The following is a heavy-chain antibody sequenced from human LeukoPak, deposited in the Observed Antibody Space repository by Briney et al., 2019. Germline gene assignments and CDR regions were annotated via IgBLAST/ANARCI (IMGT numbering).Heavy chain of an antibody. CDR1: GFTFSSYS. J-gene: IGHJ4*02. V-gene: IGHV3-23*01. CDR2: ITDSGAYT. CDR3: AKRFGGNYGHFDH. Sequence: GGSLRLSCATSGFTFSSYSMGWVRQAPGKGLEWVSAITDSGAYTDYAESVKGRFTISRDNSENTVYLQLSSLRVEDTAVYYCAKRFGGNYGHFDHWGQGILVTVSS. D-gene: IGHD1-7*01.